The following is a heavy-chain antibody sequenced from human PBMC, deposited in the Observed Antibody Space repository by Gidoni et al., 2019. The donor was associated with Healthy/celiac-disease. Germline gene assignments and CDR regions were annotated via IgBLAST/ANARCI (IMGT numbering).Heavy chain of an antibody. CDR1: GGTFSSYP. J-gene: IGHJ6*02. CDR2: IIPILGIA. D-gene: IGHD3-22*01. Sequence: QVQLVQSGAEVKKPGSSVTVSCKASGGTFSSYPISWVRQAPGQGLEWMGRIIPILGIANYAQKFQGRVTITADKSTSTAYMELSSLRSEDTAVYYCARDSDGLYDSSGYYAHYYYYGMDVWGQGTTVTVSS. V-gene: IGHV1-69*04. CDR3: ARDSDGLYDSSGYYAHYYYYGMDV.